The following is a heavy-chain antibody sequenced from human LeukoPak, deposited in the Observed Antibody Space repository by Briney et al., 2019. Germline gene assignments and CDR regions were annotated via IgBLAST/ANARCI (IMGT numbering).Heavy chain of an antibody. CDR1: GFSFSRYS. J-gene: IGHJ6*03. CDR3: ARGGEQWLVYYYYYMDV. CDR2: ISSSGSTI. D-gene: IGHD6-19*01. Sequence: GGSLRLSCVASGFSFSRYSMNWVRQAPGKGLEWVSYISSSGSTIYYADSVKGRFTISRDNAKNSLYLQMNSMRAEDTAVYYCARGGEQWLVYYYYYMDVWGKGTTVTISS. V-gene: IGHV3-48*04.